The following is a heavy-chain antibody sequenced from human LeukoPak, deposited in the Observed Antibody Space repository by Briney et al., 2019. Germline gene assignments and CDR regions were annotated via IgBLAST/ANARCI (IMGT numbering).Heavy chain of an antibody. Sequence: ASVKVSCKASGYTFTSYGISWVRQAPGQGLEWMGWISAYNGNTNYAQKLQGRVTMTTDTSTSTAYMELRSLRSDDTAVYYCARDLEGPTSPYYMDVWGKGTTVTVSS. CDR1: GYTFTSYG. CDR3: ARDLEGPTSPYYMDV. J-gene: IGHJ6*03. CDR2: ISAYNGNT. V-gene: IGHV1-18*01.